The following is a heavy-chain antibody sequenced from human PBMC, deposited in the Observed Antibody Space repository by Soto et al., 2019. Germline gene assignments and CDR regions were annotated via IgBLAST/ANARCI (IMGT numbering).Heavy chain of an antibody. V-gene: IGHV5-51*01. CDR2: IYPGDSDT. J-gene: IGHJ5*02. D-gene: IGHD3-3*01. Sequence: PGESLKISCKGSGYSFTSYWIGWVRQMPGKGLEWMGIIYPGDSDTRYSPSFQGQVTISADKSISTAYLQWSSLKASDTAMYYCARSPGLRFLEWSLFDPWGQGTLVTVSS. CDR3: ARSPGLRFLEWSLFDP. CDR1: GYSFTSYW.